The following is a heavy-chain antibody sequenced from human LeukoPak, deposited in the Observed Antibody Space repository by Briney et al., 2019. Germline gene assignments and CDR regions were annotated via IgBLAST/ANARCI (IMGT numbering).Heavy chain of an antibody. CDR1: GGSISSGDYY. CDR3: ARAETYSGRVFDY. J-gene: IGHJ4*02. D-gene: IGHD1-26*01. CDR2: TFYSGST. Sequence: SETLSLTCTVSGGSISSGDYYWSWIRQHPEKGLEWIGYTFYSGSTYYNPSLRSRVTISVDTSKNQFSLKLSSVTAADTAVYYCARAETYSGRVFDYWGQGALVTVSS. V-gene: IGHV4-31*03.